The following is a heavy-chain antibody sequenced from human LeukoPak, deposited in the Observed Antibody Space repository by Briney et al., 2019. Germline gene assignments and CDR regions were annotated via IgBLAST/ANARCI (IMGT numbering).Heavy chain of an antibody. V-gene: IGHV4-34*01. CDR1: GGSFSGYY. CDR2: INHSGST. Sequence: PSETLSLTCAVYGGSFSGYYWSWIRQPPGKGLEWIGEINHSGSTNYNPSLKSRVTISVDTSKNQFSLKLSSVTAADTAVYYCARELRQRGYCSGGSCYSPTGYSYGFNWFDPWGQGTLVTVSS. CDR3: ARELRQRGYCSGGSCYSPTGYSYGFNWFDP. J-gene: IGHJ5*02. D-gene: IGHD2-15*01.